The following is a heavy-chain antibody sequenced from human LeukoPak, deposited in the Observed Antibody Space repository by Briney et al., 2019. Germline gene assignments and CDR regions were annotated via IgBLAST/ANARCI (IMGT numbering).Heavy chain of an antibody. J-gene: IGHJ4*02. CDR2: ISYDGSDK. V-gene: IGHV3-30*18. D-gene: IGHD6-19*01. CDR3: AKGQRIAVAGNFDY. Sequence: GGSLRLSCAASGFTFSTSWMSWVRQAPGKGLEWVAIISYDGSDKYYADSVRGRFTVSRDNSKNTLYLQMNSLRAEDTAVYYCAKGQRIAVAGNFDYWGQGTLVTVSS. CDR1: GFTFSTSW.